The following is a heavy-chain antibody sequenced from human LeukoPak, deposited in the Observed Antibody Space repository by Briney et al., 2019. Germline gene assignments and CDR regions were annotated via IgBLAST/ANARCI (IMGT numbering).Heavy chain of an antibody. CDR2: ISGSGGST. CDR1: GFTFSSYG. Sequence: GGSLRLSCAASGFTFSSYGMSWVRQAPGKGLEWVSAISGSGGSTYYADSVKGRFTISRDNSKNTLYLQMNSLRAEDTAVYYCATSHYYDSSGYYYSGVDYWGQGTLVTVSS. CDR3: ATSHYYDSSGYYYSGVDY. V-gene: IGHV3-23*01. D-gene: IGHD3-22*01. J-gene: IGHJ4*02.